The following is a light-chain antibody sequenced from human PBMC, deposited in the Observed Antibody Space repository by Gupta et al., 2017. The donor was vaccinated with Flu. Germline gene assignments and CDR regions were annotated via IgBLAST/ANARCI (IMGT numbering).Light chain of an antibody. V-gene: IGLV1-36*01. CDR3: AAGDDSRNGLV. CDR1: SSNIGNNA. Sequence: SVLTQPPSVSEAPRQRVTISCSGSSSNIGNNAVNWYQQLPGKAPKLLIYYDDLPPSGVADRFSGSKSGTSASLAIGGLQAEDEADYYCAAGDDSRNGLVFGGGTKLTVL. J-gene: IGLJ3*02. CDR2: YDD.